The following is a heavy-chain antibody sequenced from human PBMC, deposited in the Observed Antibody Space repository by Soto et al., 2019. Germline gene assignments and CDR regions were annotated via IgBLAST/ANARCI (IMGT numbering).Heavy chain of an antibody. V-gene: IGHV3-21*01. CDR1: GFTFSSYS. CDR2: ISSSSSYI. Sequence: PGGSLRLSCAASGFTFSSYSMNWVRQAPGKGLEWVSSISSSSSYIYYADSVKGRFTISRDNAKNSLYLQMNSLRAEDTAVYYCARDPPTDDYGGEGPGYWGQGTLVTVSS. CDR3: ARDPPTDDYGGEGPGY. J-gene: IGHJ4*02. D-gene: IGHD4-17*01.